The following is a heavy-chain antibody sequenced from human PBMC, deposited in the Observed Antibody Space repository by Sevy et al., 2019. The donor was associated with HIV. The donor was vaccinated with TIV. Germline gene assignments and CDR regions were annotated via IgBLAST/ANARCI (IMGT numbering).Heavy chain of an antibody. J-gene: IGHJ4*02. Sequence: GGSLRLSCAASGFTFSSYWMTWVRQAPGKGLEWVANIKQDMSEKYYADSVKGRFTISRDNARNSLYLQMESLRAEDTAVDYCARAQQGTMLVVIGGLYFDFWGQGTLVTVSS. CDR2: IKQDMSEK. CDR3: ARAQQGTMLVVIGGLYFDF. CDR1: GFTFSSYW. V-gene: IGHV3-7*01. D-gene: IGHD3-22*01.